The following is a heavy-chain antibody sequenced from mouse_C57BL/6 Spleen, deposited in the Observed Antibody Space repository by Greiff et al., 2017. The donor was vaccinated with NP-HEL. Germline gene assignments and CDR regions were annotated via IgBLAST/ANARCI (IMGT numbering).Heavy chain of an antibody. J-gene: IGHJ2*01. CDR3: ARPTLDY. CDR2: IYPGDGDT. Sequence: QVQLQQSGPELVKPGASVKISCKASGYAFSSSWMNWVKQRPGKGLEWIGRIYPGDGDTNYNGKFKGKATLTADKSSSTAYMQLSSLTSEDSAVYFCARPTLDYWGQGTTLTVSS. CDR1: GYAFSSSW. V-gene: IGHV1-82*01.